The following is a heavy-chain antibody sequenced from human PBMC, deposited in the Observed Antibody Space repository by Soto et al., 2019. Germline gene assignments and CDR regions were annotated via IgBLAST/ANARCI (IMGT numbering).Heavy chain of an antibody. J-gene: IGHJ3*02. Sequence: GGSLRLSCAASGFTFSSYWMSWVRQAPGKGLEWVANIKQDGSEKYYVDSVKGRFTISRDNAKNSLYLQMNSLRAEDPAVYYCARSFYSSSGCSATFDNWGQGTMVTVSS. CDR2: IKQDGSEK. D-gene: IGHD6-13*01. V-gene: IGHV3-7*03. CDR1: GFTFSSYW. CDR3: ARSFYSSSGCSATFDN.